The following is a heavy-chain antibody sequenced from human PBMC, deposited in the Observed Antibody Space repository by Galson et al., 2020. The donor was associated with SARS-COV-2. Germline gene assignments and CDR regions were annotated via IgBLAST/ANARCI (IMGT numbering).Heavy chain of an antibody. V-gene: IGHV3-15*01. J-gene: IGHJ6*03. D-gene: IGHD2-2*01. CDR3: TTEICSRTSCYVYYYYDMDV. Sequence: GGSLRLSCAASGFTFSNAWMSWVRQAPGKGLEWVGRITSKTDGGTTDYAAPVKGRFTISRDDSKNTLYLQMNSLKTEDTAVYYCTTEICSRTSCYVYYYYDMDVWGKGTTVTVSS. CDR2: ITSKTDGGTT. CDR1: GFTFSNAW.